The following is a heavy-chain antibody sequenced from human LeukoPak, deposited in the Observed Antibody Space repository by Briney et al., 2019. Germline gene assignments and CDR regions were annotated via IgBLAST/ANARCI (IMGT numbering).Heavy chain of an antibody. V-gene: IGHV4-34*01. Sequence: SETLSLTCAVYGGSFSGYYWSWIREPPGKGREWIGEINHSESTNYNASLKSRVTISANTSNTPLYLKPRSVTSADTAVYYCANGRRRYDYVWGRPTARDDAFDIWGQGTMVTVSS. CDR3: ANGRRRYDYVWGRPTARDDAFDI. CDR2: INHSEST. J-gene: IGHJ3*02. D-gene: IGHD3-16*01. CDR1: GGSFSGYY.